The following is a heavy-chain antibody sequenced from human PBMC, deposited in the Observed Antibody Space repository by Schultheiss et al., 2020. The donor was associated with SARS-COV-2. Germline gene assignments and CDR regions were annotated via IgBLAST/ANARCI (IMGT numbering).Heavy chain of an antibody. J-gene: IGHJ4*02. CDR2: INSDGSST. CDR1: GFTFSSYW. D-gene: IGHD2-21*01. CDR3: AKDIVYCGGDCYPDY. V-gene: IGHV3-74*01. Sequence: GSLRLSCAASGFTFSSYWMHWVRQAPGKGLVWVSRINSDGSSTSYADSVKGRFTISRDNSKNTLYLQMNSLRAEDTAVYYCAKDIVYCGGDCYPDYWGQGTLVTVSS.